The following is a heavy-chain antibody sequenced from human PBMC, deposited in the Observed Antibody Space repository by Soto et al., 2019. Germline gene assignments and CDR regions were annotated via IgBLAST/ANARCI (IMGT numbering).Heavy chain of an antibody. V-gene: IGHV3-64*01. J-gene: IGHJ4*02. CDR3: ARGPSCGGDCYAYYFDY. CDR1: GFTFSSYA. CDR2: ISSNGGST. D-gene: IGHD2-21*01. Sequence: HPGGSLRLSCAASGFTFSSYAMHWVRQAPGKGLEYVSAISSNGGSTYYANSVKGRFTISRDNSKNTLYLQMGSLRAEDMAVYYCARGPSCGGDCYAYYFDYWGQGTLVTVSS.